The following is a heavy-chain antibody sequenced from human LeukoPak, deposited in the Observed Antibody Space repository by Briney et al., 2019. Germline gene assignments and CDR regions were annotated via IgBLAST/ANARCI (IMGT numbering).Heavy chain of an antibody. J-gene: IGHJ4*02. CDR2: IYYSGST. CDR3: ARDMGFGFDY. Sequence: SETLSLTCTVSGGSISSYYGSWIRQPPGKGLEWIGYIYYSGSTNYNPSLKSRVTISVDTSKNQFSLKLSSVTAADTAVYYCARDMGFGFDYWGQGTLVTVSS. D-gene: IGHD3-10*01. V-gene: IGHV4-59*01. CDR1: GGSISSYY.